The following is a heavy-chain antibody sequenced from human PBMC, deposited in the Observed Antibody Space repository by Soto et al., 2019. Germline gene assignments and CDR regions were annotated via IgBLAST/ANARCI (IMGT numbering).Heavy chain of an antibody. V-gene: IGHV4-61*08. CDR1: GGSISSGGYY. J-gene: IGHJ4*02. CDR2: IYYSGST. CDR3: ARSRGGYFDY. D-gene: IGHD3-22*01. Sequence: SETLSLTCNVTGGSISSGGYYWSWIRQPPGKALEWIGYIYYSGSTYHNPSLKNRVTISVDTSKNQFSLKLSSVTAADTAVYYCARSRGGYFDYWGQGTLVTVSS.